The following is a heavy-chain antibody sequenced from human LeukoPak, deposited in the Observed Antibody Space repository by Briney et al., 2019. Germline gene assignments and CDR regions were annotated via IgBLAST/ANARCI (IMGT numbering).Heavy chain of an antibody. D-gene: IGHD6-13*01. CDR1: GFTFSSYG. Sequence: GGSLRLSCAASGFTFSSYGMHWVRQAPGKGLEWVAVISYDGSNKYFADSVKGRFTISRDNSKNTLYLQMNSLRAEDTAVYYCASSWAYFDYWGQGTLVTVSS. J-gene: IGHJ4*02. CDR3: ASSWAYFDY. V-gene: IGHV3-30*03. CDR2: ISYDGSNK.